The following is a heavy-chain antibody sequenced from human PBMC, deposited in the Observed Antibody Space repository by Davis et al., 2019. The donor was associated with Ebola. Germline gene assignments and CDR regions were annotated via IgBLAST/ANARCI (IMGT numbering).Heavy chain of an antibody. J-gene: IGHJ4*02. V-gene: IGHV3-23*01. D-gene: IGHD6-19*01. CDR2: ISGSGDST. CDR3: AKQGGSSGWYYFDY. Sequence: GGSLRPSCAASGFTFSSYAVTWVRQAPGKGLEWVSTISGSGDSTYYADSVKGRLTISRDNSKNTLYLQMSSLRAEDTAIYYCAKQGGSSGWYYFDYWGQGTLVTVSS. CDR1: GFTFSSYA.